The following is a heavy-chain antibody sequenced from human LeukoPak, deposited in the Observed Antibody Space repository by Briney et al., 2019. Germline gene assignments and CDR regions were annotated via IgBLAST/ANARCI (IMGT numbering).Heavy chain of an antibody. Sequence: GASVKVSCKASGATFSDYALNWVRQAPGQGLEWMGVFIPILGTANPTQKFHDRLTITADMSTNTAYMELSSLRSEDTAVYFCAAIPVFGVVLHQEPVWGKGTTVTVSS. CDR3: AAIPVFGVVLHQEPV. CDR2: FIPILGTA. J-gene: IGHJ6*04. D-gene: IGHD3-3*01. CDR1: GATFSDYA. V-gene: IGHV1-69*10.